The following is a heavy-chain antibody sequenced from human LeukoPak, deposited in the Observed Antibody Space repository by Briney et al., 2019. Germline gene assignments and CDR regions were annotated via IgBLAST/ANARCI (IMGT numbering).Heavy chain of an antibody. CDR2: INHSGST. J-gene: IGHJ6*03. V-gene: IGHV4-34*01. CDR3: ARGLAYSSSWYTSYYYYMDV. D-gene: IGHD6-13*01. Sequence: SETLSLTCAVYGGSFSGYYWSWIRQPPGKGLEWIGEINHSGSTNYNPSLKSRVTTSVDTSKNQFSLKLSSVTAADTAVYYCARGLAYSSSWYTSYYYYMDVWGKGTTVTVSS. CDR1: GGSFSGYY.